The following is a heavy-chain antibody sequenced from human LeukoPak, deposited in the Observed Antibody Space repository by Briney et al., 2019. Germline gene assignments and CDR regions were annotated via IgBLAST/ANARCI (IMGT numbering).Heavy chain of an antibody. CDR3: AGEEVSGYSDH. CDR1: GGSFSSFY. Sequence: SETLSLTCVVSGGSFSSFYWTWIRQPPGKGLEWIGYIYNSGGTNYNPSLASRVTMSVDSSKKQISLELTSVTAADTATYFCAGEEVSGYSDHWGQGTLVTVSS. D-gene: IGHD2-15*01. CDR2: IYNSGGT. J-gene: IGHJ4*02. V-gene: IGHV4-59*01.